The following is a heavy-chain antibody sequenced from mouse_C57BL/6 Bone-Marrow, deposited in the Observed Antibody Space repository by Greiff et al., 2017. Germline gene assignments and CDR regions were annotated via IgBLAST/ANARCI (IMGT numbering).Heavy chain of an antibody. J-gene: IGHJ1*03. Sequence: QVQLQQSGPELVKPGASVTLSCKASGYTFTSYDINWVKQRPGQGLEWIGWIYPRDGSTDYNEKFKGKATLTVDTSSSTAYMELHSLTSEDSAVYFCARLEFDGSSGYWYFDVWGKGTTVTVSS. CDR2: IYPRDGST. V-gene: IGHV1-85*01. CDR1: GYTFTSYD. CDR3: ARLEFDGSSGYWYFDV. D-gene: IGHD1-1*01.